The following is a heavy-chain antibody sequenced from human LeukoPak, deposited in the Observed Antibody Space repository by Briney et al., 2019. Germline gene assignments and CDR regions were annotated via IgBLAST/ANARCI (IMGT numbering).Heavy chain of an antibody. CDR1: GVTFSSYW. J-gene: IGHJ6*04. CDR3: AELGITMIGGV. D-gene: IGHD3-10*02. V-gene: IGHV3-7*01. CDR2: IKQDGSEK. Sequence: GGSLRLSCAASGVTFSSYWISWVRQAPGKGLEWVANIKQDGSEKYYVDSVKGRFTISRDNAKNSLYLQMNSLRAEDTAVYYCAELGITMIGGVWGKGTTVTISS.